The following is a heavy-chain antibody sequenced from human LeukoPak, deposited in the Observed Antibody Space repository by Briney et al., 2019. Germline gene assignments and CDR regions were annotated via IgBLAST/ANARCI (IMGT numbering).Heavy chain of an antibody. CDR3: ARPYYYDSSGYYYYFDY. V-gene: IGHV1-18*01. Sequence: ASVKVSCKASGYTFTTYGISWVRQAPGQGLEWMGWISPYNGNTNYAQNLQGIVTMTTDTSTSTAYMELRSLRSDDTAVYYCARPYYYDSSGYYYYFDYWGQGTLVTVSS. CDR1: GYTFTTYG. J-gene: IGHJ4*02. CDR2: ISPYNGNT. D-gene: IGHD3-22*01.